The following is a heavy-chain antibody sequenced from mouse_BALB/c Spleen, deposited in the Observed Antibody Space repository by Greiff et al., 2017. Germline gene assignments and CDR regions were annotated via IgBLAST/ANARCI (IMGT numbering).Heavy chain of an antibody. CDR1: GFTFSSFG. V-gene: IGHV5-17*02. J-gene: IGHJ2*01. D-gene: IGHD1-1*02. CDR3: ARWWDYQRNFDY. CDR2: ISSGSSTI. Sequence: EVHLVESGGGLVQPGGSRKLSCAASGFTFSSFGMHWVRQAPEKGLEWVAYISSGSSTIYYADTVKGRFTISRDNPKNTLFLQMTSLRSEDTAMYYCARWWDYQRNFDYWGQGTTLTVSS.